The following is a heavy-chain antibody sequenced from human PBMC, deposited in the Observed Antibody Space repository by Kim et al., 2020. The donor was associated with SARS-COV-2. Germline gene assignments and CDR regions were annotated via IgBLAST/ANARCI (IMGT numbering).Heavy chain of an antibody. J-gene: IGHJ4*02. D-gene: IGHD1-1*01. CDR2: INHSGST. CDR3: ARRRQPFDY. V-gene: IGHV4-34*01. CDR1: GGSFSGYY. Sequence: SETLSLTCAVYGGSFSGYYWSWIRQPPGKGLEWIGEINHSGSTNYNPSLKSRVTISVDTSKNQFSLKLSSVTAADTAVYYCARRRQPFDYWGQGTLVTVSS.